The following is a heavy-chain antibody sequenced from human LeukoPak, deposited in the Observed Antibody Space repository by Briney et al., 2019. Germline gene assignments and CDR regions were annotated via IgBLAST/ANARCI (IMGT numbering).Heavy chain of an antibody. Sequence: GESLRLSCTASGFTFSSYTMTWVRQAPGKGLEWVSGISISGASTYYADSVKGRFTISRDNSKNTLYLQMNSLRAEDTAVYYCARRSSAWYFDYWGQGTLVTVSS. CDR3: ARRSSAWYFDY. CDR1: GFTFSSYT. D-gene: IGHD6-19*01. CDR2: ISISGAST. V-gene: IGHV3-23*01. J-gene: IGHJ4*02.